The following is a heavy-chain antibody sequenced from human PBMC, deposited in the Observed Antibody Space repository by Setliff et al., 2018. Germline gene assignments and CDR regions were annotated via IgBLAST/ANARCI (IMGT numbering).Heavy chain of an antibody. V-gene: IGHV4-34*12. CDR1: GGSFSGYY. J-gene: IGHJ6*03. D-gene: IGHD6-19*01. Sequence: SETLSLTCAVYGGSFSGYYWSWIRQPPGKRLEWIGEIIHSGSTNYNPSLKGRVTISMDTSKNQFSLKVSSVTAADTAVYYCAREQWLDPPGYYYMDVWAKGTTVTVSS. CDR3: AREQWLDPPGYYYMDV. CDR2: IIHSGST.